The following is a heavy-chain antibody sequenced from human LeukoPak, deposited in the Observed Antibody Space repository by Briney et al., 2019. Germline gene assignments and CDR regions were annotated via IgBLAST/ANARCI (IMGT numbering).Heavy chain of an antibody. J-gene: IGHJ3*02. D-gene: IGHD7-27*01. Sequence: GGSLRLSCAASGFTVSSNYMSWVRQAPGKGLEWVSVVYSGGSTYYADSVKGRFTISRDNSKNTLYLQMNSLRAEDTAVYYCARVLNWGFAFDIWGQGTMVTVSS. CDR3: ARVLNWGFAFDI. V-gene: IGHV3-66*01. CDR2: VYSGGST. CDR1: GFTVSSNY.